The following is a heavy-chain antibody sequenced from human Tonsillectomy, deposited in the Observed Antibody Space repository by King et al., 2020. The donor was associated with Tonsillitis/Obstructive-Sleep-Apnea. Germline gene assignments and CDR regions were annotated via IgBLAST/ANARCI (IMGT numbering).Heavy chain of an antibody. CDR1: GFTFSSYG. CDR2: ISYDGSNK. Sequence: VQLVESGGGVVQPGRSLRLSCAASGFTFSSYGMHWVRQAPGKGLEWVAVISYDGSNKYYADSVKGRFTISRDNSKNTLYLQMNSLRAEDTAVYYCAKSPPGYSSGWYLDYWGQGTLVPVSS. J-gene: IGHJ4*02. D-gene: IGHD6-19*01. V-gene: IGHV3-30*18. CDR3: AKSPPGYSSGWYLDY.